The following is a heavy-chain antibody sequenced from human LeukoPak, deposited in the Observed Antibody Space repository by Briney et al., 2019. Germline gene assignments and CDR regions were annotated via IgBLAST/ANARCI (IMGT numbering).Heavy chain of an antibody. CDR1: GDSTSVNY. D-gene: IGHD3-3*01. CDR3: ARTTPYYDFWSGYYTDYYYGMDV. J-gene: IGHJ6*02. Sequence: PSETLSLTCTVSGDSTSVNYWSWIRQSPGKGLEYIGYIYYSGSTNYNPSLKSRVTISVDTSKNQFSLKLSSVTAADTAVYYCARTTPYYDFWSGYYTDYYYGMDVWGQGTTVTVSS. V-gene: IGHV4-59*01. CDR2: IYYSGST.